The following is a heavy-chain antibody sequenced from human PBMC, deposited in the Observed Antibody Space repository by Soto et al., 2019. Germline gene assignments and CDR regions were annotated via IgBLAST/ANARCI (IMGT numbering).Heavy chain of an antibody. J-gene: IGHJ5*02. CDR2: ISPKNGNT. Sequence: QLLQSGAEVKKPGASVKVSCKASGYSFGTYDISWLRQAPGQRLEWMGRISPKNGNTDYAQKLQDSVTMTADTYSSTAHMQLRGLRSDVKAIYYCATSYDSGFDPWGQGTLVTVSS. D-gene: IGHD3-3*01. CDR1: GYSFGTYD. V-gene: IGHV1-18*04. CDR3: ATSYDSGFDP.